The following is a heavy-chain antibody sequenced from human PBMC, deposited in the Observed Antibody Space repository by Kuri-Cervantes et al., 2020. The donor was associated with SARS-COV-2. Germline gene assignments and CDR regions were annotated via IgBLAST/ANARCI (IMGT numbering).Heavy chain of an antibody. Sequence: SCAVSGGSISSSNWWRWVRQPPGKGLEWIGEIYHSGSTNYNPSLKSRVTIPVDKSKNQFSLKLSSVTAADTAVYYCARTVSAIVVALYWYFDLWGRGTLVTVSS. J-gene: IGHJ2*01. CDR2: IYHSGST. D-gene: IGHD3-22*01. CDR1: GGSISSSNW. V-gene: IGHV4-4*02. CDR3: ARTVSAIVVALYWYFDL.